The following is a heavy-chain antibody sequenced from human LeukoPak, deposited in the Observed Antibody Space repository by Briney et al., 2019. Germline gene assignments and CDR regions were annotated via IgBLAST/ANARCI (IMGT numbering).Heavy chain of an antibody. CDR1: GVTFSSYS. J-gene: IGHJ4*02. CDR2: ISSSSSTI. D-gene: IGHD3-10*01. Sequence: PGGSLRLSCAASGVTFSSYSMNWVRQAPGKGLEWVSYISSSSSTIYYANSVKGRFTISRDNAKNSLYLQMNSLRAEDTAVYYCARDSYYYGSGSFALDYWGQGTLVTVSS. V-gene: IGHV3-48*04. CDR3: ARDSYYYGSGSFALDY.